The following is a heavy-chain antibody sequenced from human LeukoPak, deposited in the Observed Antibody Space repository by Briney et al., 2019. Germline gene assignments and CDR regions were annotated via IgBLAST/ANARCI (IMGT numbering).Heavy chain of an antibody. J-gene: IGHJ5*02. CDR1: GGSISSGDYY. CDR3: AREDFGVISNWFDP. D-gene: IGHD3-3*01. V-gene: IGHV4-30-4*08. CDR2: IYCSGST. Sequence: SQTLSLTCTVSGGSISSGDYYWSWIRQPPGKGLEWIGYIYCSGSTYYNPFLKSRVTISVDTSKNQFSLRLSSVTAADTAVYYCAREDFGVISNWFDPWGQGTLVTVSS.